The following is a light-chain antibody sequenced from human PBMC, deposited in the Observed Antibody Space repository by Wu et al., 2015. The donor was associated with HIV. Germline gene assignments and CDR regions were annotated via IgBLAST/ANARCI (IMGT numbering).Light chain of an antibody. V-gene: IGKV3-15*01. J-gene: IGKJ1*01. Sequence: EILLTQSPATLSVSPGERATLSCRASQSVSSSLAWYQQKPGQAPRLVIYDASTRATGIPARFSGSGSGTEFTLTISSMQSEDFAVYYCQQYNNWPQTFGQGTKVEI. CDR2: DAS. CDR3: QQYNNWPQT. CDR1: QSVSSS.